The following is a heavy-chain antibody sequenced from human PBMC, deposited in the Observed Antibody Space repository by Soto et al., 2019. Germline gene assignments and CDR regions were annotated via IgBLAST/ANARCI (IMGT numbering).Heavy chain of an antibody. CDR3: ARATTVTSSFFCYALDV. CDR2: IYYNGNT. J-gene: IGHJ6*02. CDR1: GGSISEADHY. D-gene: IGHD4-17*01. V-gene: IGHV4-30-4*01. Sequence: QVQLHESGPGLVKPSQTLSLTCTVSGGSISEADHYWNWIRQCPGKGLEWLGHIYYNGNTYYNPSIKSRLTRSLEKSQNQCSLHLTSVSAAASALYCCARATTVTSSFFCYALDVWGQGNTVNVS.